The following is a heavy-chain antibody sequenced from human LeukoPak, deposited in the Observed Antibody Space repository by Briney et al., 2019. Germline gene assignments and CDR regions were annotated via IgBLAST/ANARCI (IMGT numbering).Heavy chain of an antibody. CDR3: ARAGHGATSVGEYMNDY. D-gene: IGHD6-6*01. CDR2: INLNSGGT. V-gene: IGHV1-2*02. Sequence: GASVKVSCKASGYTFTGYYMHWVRQPPGQGLEWMGWINLNSGGTSYAQKFQGRVTMTRDTSITSAYMELSSLRSDDTAVYYCARAGHGATSVGEYMNDYWGQGTLVTVSS. CDR1: GYTFTGYY. J-gene: IGHJ4*02.